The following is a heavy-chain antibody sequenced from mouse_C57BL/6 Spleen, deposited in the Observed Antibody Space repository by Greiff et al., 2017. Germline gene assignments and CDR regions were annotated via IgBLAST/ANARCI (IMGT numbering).Heavy chain of an antibody. D-gene: IGHD2-1*01. CDR3: AREGDYGNLYAMDY. CDR2: IYPRSGNT. V-gene: IGHV1-81*01. CDR1: GYTFTSYG. Sequence: QVQLQQSGAELARPGASVKLSCKASGYTFTSYGISWVKQRTGQGLEWIGEIYPRSGNTYYNEKFKGKATLTADKSSSTAYMELRSLTSEDSAVYVWAREGDYGNLYAMDYWGQGTSVTVSS. J-gene: IGHJ4*01.